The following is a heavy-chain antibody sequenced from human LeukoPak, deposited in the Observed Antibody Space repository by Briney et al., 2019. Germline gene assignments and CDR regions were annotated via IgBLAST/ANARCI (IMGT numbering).Heavy chain of an antibody. CDR1: GFTFTSSA. CDR2: IVVGSGNT. V-gene: IGHV1-58*02. D-gene: IGHD2-15*01. Sequence: ASVKVSCKASGFTFTSSAMQWVRQARGQRLEWIGWIVVGSGNTNYAQKFQERVTITRDMSTSTAYMELSRLRSEDTAVYYCAAVALYCSGGSCKTFDYWGQGTLVTVFS. J-gene: IGHJ4*02. CDR3: AAVALYCSGGSCKTFDY.